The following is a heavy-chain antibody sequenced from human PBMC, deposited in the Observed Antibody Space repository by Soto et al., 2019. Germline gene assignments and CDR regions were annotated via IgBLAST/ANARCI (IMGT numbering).Heavy chain of an antibody. CDR2: VIPLFRTA. CDR3: ARSRFVVGFTEDYYGMDV. V-gene: IGHV1-69*12. J-gene: IGHJ6*02. D-gene: IGHD2-15*01. Sequence: QVQLVQSGAEVTKPGSSVKVSCKSSGGTFSNSPISWVRQAPGQGLEWMGGVIPLFRTANYAQKFQGRVMITADESTNTAYMELSSLRSGDTAVYYCARSRFVVGFTEDYYGMDVWGQGTTVTVAS. CDR1: GGTFSNSP.